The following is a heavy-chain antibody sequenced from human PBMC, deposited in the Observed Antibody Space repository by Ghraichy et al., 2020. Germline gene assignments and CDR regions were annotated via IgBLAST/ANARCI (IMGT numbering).Heavy chain of an antibody. J-gene: IGHJ6*03. D-gene: IGHD3-3*01. Sequence: GGSLRLSCAASGFTFSSYSMNWVRQAPGKGLEWVSSISSSSSYIYYADSVKGRFTISRDNAKNSLYLQMNSLRAEDTAVYYCARGEGRFFGVFIDYYYMDVWGKGTTVTVSS. CDR2: ISSSSSYI. CDR1: GFTFSSYS. CDR3: ARGEGRFFGVFIDYYYMDV. V-gene: IGHV3-21*01.